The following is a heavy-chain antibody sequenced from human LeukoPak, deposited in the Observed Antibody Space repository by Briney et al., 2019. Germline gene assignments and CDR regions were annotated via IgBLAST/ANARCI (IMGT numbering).Heavy chain of an antibody. CDR1: GFTFSSYS. V-gene: IGHV3-21*01. CDR3: ARDRELRYCSSTSCYNYFGMDV. D-gene: IGHD2-2*02. CDR2: ITSSSYI. Sequence: GGSLRLSCAASGFTFSSYSMNWVRQAPGKGLEWVSSITSSSYIYYADSVKGRFTISRDNAKNSLYLQMNSLRAEDTALYYCARDRELRYCSSTSCYNYFGMDVWGQGTTVTVSS. J-gene: IGHJ6*02.